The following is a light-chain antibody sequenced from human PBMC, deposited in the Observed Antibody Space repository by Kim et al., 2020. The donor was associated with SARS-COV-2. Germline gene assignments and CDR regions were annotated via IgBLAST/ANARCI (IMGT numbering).Light chain of an antibody. CDR2: GAS. CDR1: QGVSDW. Sequence: DIQMTQSPSSVSASVGDTITITCRASQGVSDWLAWYQQKVGQAPKLLIYGASTLQNGVSSKFSGSGYGTDFTLTISGLEPEDFATYYCQQTKSFPFTFGPGTKVDIK. V-gene: IGKV1-12*01. J-gene: IGKJ3*01. CDR3: QQTKSFPFT.